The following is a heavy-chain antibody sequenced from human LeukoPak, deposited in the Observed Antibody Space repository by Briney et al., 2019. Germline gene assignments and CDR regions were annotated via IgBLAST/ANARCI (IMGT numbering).Heavy chain of an antibody. V-gene: IGHV3-21*01. D-gene: IGHD5-18*01. CDR1: GFTLSNAW. J-gene: IGHJ4*02. Sequence: GGSLRLSCAASGFTLSNAWMNWVRQAPGKGLEWVSSITSSGSHTYYADSVKGRFTISRDNAQNSLYLQMNSLRAEDTAVYYCARGSGYSYGRYYFDYWGQGTLVTVSS. CDR2: ITSSGSHT. CDR3: ARGSGYSYGRYYFDY.